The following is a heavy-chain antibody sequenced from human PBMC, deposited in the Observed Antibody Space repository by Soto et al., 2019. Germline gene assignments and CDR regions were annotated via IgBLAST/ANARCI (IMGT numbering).Heavy chain of an antibody. V-gene: IGHV1-24*01. CDR3: ATQRFLEWSPYPPRYYYYYGMDV. Sequence: ASVKVSCKVSGYTLTELSMHWVRQAPGKGLEWMGGFDPEDGETIYAQKFQGRVTMTEDTSTDTAYMELSSLRSEDTAVYYCATQRFLEWSPYPPRYYYYYGMDVWGQGTTVTVSS. CDR2: FDPEDGET. CDR1: GYTLTELS. J-gene: IGHJ6*02. D-gene: IGHD3-3*01.